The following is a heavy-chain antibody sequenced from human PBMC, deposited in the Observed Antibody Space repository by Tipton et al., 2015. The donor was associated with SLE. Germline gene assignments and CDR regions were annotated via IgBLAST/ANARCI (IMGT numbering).Heavy chain of an antibody. CDR3: ARRYAATAPFDY. Sequence: QLVQSGPEVKKPGESLKISCKGSGYSFTSYWIGWVRQMPGKGLEWMGIIYPGDSDTRYSPSFQGQVTISADKSIGTAYPQWISLKASDPAMYYCARRYAATAPFDYWGQGTLVTVSS. V-gene: IGHV5-51*01. CDR1: GYSFTSYW. D-gene: IGHD6-25*01. J-gene: IGHJ4*02. CDR2: IYPGDSDT.